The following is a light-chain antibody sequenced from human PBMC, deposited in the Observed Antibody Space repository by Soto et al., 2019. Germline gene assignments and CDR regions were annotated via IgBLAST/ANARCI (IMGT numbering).Light chain of an antibody. V-gene: IGLV1-40*01. CDR1: SSNIGAGYD. Sequence: QTVVTQPPSVSGAPGQRVTISCSGSSSNIGAGYDVNWYRELPGTAPRLVIYVNTNRPSGVPDRFSASKSGTSASLAITGVQVEDEADYYCQSYDSSLRGAVFGGGTKLTVL. J-gene: IGLJ2*01. CDR3: QSYDSSLRGAV. CDR2: VNT.